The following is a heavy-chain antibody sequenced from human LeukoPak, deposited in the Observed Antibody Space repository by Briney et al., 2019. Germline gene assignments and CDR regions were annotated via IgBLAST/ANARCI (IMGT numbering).Heavy chain of an antibody. V-gene: IGHV1-69*05. CDR3: ARGRRGSYSMNDAFDI. CDR2: IIPIFGTA. CDR1: GGTFSSYA. Sequence: VASVKVSCKASGGTFSSYAISWVRQAPGQGLEWMGGIIPIFGTANYAQKFQGRVTITTDESTSTAYMELSSLRSEDTAVYYCARGRRGSYSMNDAFDIWGQGTMVTISS. J-gene: IGHJ3*02. D-gene: IGHD1-26*01.